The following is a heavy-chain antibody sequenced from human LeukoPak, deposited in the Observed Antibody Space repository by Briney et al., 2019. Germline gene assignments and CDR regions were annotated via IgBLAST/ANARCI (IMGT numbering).Heavy chain of an antibody. CDR2: IYYTGNT. V-gene: IGHV4-59*01. J-gene: IGHJ4*02. CDR3: ARDSGSSPTFDY. CDR1: GGSISNSY. Sequence: SVTLSLTCTVSGGSISNSYWSWIRQPPGKGRVWIAYIYYTGNTKYNPSLKSRVTISVDTSKNQFSLRLSSVTAADTAVYYCARDSGSSPTFDYWGQGNLVTVSS. D-gene: IGHD1-26*01.